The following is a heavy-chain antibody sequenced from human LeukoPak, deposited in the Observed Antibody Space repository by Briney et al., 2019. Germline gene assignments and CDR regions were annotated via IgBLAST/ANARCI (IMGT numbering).Heavy chain of an antibody. D-gene: IGHD4-17*01. CDR2: IWYDGSNK. Sequence: GGSLRLSCAASGFTFSSYGMHCVRQAPGKGLEWVAVIWYDGSNKYYADSVKGRFTISRDNSKNTLYLQMNSLRAEDTAVYYCAKDFGLDYGDYVVLPDYWGQGTLVTVPS. J-gene: IGHJ4*02. CDR3: AKDFGLDYGDYVVLPDY. CDR1: GFTFSSYG. V-gene: IGHV3-33*06.